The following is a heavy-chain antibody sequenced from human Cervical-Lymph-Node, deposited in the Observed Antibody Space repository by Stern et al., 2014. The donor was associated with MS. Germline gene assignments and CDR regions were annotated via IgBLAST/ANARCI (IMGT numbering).Heavy chain of an antibody. CDR3: ARDSSGYYSNFDY. CDR2: ICYVGST. J-gene: IGHJ4*02. Sequence: QLQLQESGPGLVKPSQTLSLTCTVSGGSISSGDYYWRWIRQPPGKGLEWIGYICYVGSTHYNPSLKSRVTISVDTSKNQFSLKLSSVTAADTAVYYCARDSSGYYSNFDYWGQGTLVTVSS. CDR1: GGSISSGDYY. V-gene: IGHV4-30-4*01. D-gene: IGHD3-22*01.